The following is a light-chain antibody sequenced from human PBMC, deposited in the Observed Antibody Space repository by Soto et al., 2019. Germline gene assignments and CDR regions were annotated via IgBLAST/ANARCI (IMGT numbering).Light chain of an antibody. CDR2: DVS. CDR1: QDIRKY. V-gene: IGKV1-33*01. Sequence: DIQMTQSPSSLSASVGDRVTITCRASQDIRKYLNWYQQKPGKAPMLLIYDVSNLGTGVPSRFSGSGSGTDFTFTISSLQPDDIATYYCQHYDHLPITFGQGTRLEIK. J-gene: IGKJ5*01. CDR3: QHYDHLPIT.